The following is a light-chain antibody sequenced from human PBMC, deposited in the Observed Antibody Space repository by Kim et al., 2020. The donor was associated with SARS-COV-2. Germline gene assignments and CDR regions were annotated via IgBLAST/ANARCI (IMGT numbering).Light chain of an antibody. Sequence: SASVGDRVTITCRASQSVRSSLAWHQQKPGKAPNLVMYAASSLESGVPSRFSGSGSGTEFTLTINSLQPDDFATYYCQQYDNYPVTFGQGTKLEIK. CDR2: AAS. V-gene: IGKV1-5*01. CDR1: QSVRSS. J-gene: IGKJ2*01. CDR3: QQYDNYPVT.